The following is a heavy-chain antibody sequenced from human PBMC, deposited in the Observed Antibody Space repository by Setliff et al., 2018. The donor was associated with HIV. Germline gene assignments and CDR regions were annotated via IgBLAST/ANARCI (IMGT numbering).Heavy chain of an antibody. D-gene: IGHD3-16*01. J-gene: IGHJ4*02. CDR1: GGTFSSYA. CDR3: ARRLPQYYNSGKYYDNFEY. V-gene: IGHV1-69*10. Sequence: SVKVSCKASGGTFSSYAISWVRQAPGQGLEWMGGIIPILGIANYAQKFQGRVTITADKSTSTAYMELSSLRSEDTAVYYCARRLPQYYNSGKYYDNFEYWGQGTLVTVSS. CDR2: IIPILGIA.